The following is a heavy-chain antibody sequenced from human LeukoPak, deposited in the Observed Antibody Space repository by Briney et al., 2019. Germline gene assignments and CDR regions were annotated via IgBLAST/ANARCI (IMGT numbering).Heavy chain of an antibody. CDR1: GYSISSGYY. CDR2: IYHSGST. Sequence: SETLSLTCAVSGYSISSGYYWGWIRQPPGKGLEWIGSIYHSGSTYYNPSLKSRVTISVDTSKNQFSLKLSSVTAADTAVHYCARHGGFLEWLLSTVDYWGQGTLVTVSS. D-gene: IGHD3-3*01. V-gene: IGHV4-38-2*01. J-gene: IGHJ4*02. CDR3: ARHGGFLEWLLSTVDY.